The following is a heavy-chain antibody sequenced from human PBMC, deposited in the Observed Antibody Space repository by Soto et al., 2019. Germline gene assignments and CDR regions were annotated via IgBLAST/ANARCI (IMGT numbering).Heavy chain of an antibody. CDR2: INPSGGST. Sequence: SCTASGYTFTSYYMHWVRQAPGQGLEWMGIINPSGGSTSCAQKFQGRVTMTRDTSTSTVYMELSSLRSEDTAVYYCARERGSYYGDYYYGMDVWGQGTTVTVSS. D-gene: IGHD1-26*01. V-gene: IGHV1-46*01. CDR1: GYTFTSYY. J-gene: IGHJ6*02. CDR3: ARERGSYYGDYYYGMDV.